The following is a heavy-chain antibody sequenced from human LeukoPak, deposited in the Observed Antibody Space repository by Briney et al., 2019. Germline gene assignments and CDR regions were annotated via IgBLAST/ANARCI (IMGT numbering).Heavy chain of an antibody. Sequence: SETLSLTCAVSGGSISSGGYSWSWIRQPPGKGLEWIGYIYHSGSTYYNPSLKSRVTISVDRSKNQFSLKLSSVTAADTAVYYCARGGLIVGATPPDFDYWGQGTLVTVSS. CDR1: GGSISSGGYS. CDR2: IYHSGST. V-gene: IGHV4-30-2*01. J-gene: IGHJ4*02. CDR3: ARGGLIVGATPPDFDY. D-gene: IGHD1-26*01.